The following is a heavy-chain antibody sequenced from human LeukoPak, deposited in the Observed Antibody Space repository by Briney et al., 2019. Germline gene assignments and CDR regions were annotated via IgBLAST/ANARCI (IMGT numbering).Heavy chain of an antibody. D-gene: IGHD1-26*01. J-gene: IGHJ5*02. CDR3: ARDQSGKWELLTGGWFDP. CDR1: GYNFIAHW. V-gene: IGHV1-46*01. Sequence: GASVKVSCKASGYNFIAHWMHWVRQAPGQGLEWMGIINPTGDFTSYAQNLQGRVTVTRDMSTSTVYLEPSNLRSEDTAVYYCARDQSGKWELLTGGWFDPWGQGTLVTVST. CDR2: INPTGDFT.